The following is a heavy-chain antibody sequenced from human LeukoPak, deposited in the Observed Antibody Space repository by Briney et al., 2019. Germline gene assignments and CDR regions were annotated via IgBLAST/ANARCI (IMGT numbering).Heavy chain of an antibody. CDR2: IRYDGGQT. Sequence: GGSLRLSCAASGFSFNREWMVWVRHAPGKGLELVATIRYDGGQTMYLDSVRGRFTISRDNARSSLYLQMNSLRVEDTAVYYCARYNDIAVGDSFDVWGQGTKVTVSS. CDR1: GFSFNREW. CDR3: ARYNDIAVGDSFDV. V-gene: IGHV3-7*01. J-gene: IGHJ3*01. D-gene: IGHD2-15*01.